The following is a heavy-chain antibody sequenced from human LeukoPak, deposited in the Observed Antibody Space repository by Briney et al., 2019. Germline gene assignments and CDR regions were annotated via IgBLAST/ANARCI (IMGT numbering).Heavy chain of an antibody. CDR1: GRSISSGDYY. Sequence: SQTLSLTCTVSGRSISSGDYYWSWIRQPPGKGLEWIGYIYDSGSTYYNPSLKSRVTISVDTSKNQFSLKLSSVTAADTAVYYRARDRIVVVPAAITLYYYYGMDVWGKGTTVTVSS. CDR2: IYDSGST. J-gene: IGHJ6*04. CDR3: ARDRIVVVPAAITLYYYYGMDV. V-gene: IGHV4-30-4*01. D-gene: IGHD2-2*02.